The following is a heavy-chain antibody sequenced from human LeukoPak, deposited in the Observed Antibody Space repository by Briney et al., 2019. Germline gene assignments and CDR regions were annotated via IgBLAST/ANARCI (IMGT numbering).Heavy chain of an antibody. V-gene: IGHV4-59*11. CDR2: IHYSGSS. CDR3: ARAGDSNWFDP. Sequence: SETLSLTCTVSGGSISSHYWSWIRQPPGKGLEWIGFIHYSGSSSSNPSLKSRVTISLDTSKNHFSLKLSSVTAADTAFYYCARAGDSNWFDPWGQGTLVTLSS. J-gene: IGHJ5*02. D-gene: IGHD3-22*01. CDR1: GGSISSHY.